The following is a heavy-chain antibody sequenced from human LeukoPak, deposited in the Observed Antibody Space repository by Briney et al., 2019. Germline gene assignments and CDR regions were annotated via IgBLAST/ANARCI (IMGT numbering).Heavy chain of an antibody. Sequence: GGSLRLSCAASGFTFSSYWMSWVRQAPGKGLEWVANIKQDGSEKYYVDSVKGRFTISRDNAKNSLYLQMNSLRAEDTAVHYCARDSPHRLPNNWFDPWGQGTLVTVSS. CDR1: GFTFSSYW. J-gene: IGHJ5*02. V-gene: IGHV3-7*01. CDR2: IKQDGSEK. D-gene: IGHD5-18*01. CDR3: ARDSPHRLPNNWFDP.